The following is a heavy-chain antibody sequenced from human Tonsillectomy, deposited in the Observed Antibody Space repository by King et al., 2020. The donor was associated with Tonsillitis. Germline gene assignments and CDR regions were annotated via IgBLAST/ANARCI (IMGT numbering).Heavy chain of an antibody. D-gene: IGHD2-2*01. CDR1: SGSLSDHY. V-gene: IGHV4-34*01. CDR2: INHRRST. CDR3: ARGRRYCSKSSCFAGIFDL. J-gene: IGHJ2*01. Sequence: VQLPQWGAGLLKPSETLSLTCAVYSGSLSDHYWSWIRQRPGNGLEWIGEINHRRSTKYNPSLKSRVTLSVDTSKNQFSLSLYSVTAADTALYYCARGRRYCSKSSCFAGIFDLWGRGTLVTVSS.